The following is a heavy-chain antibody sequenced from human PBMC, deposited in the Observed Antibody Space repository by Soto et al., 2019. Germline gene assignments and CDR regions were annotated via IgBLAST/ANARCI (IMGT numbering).Heavy chain of an antibody. CDR2: ISGYNGNK. V-gene: IGHV1-18*01. CDR3: SSDPEIFDY. J-gene: IGHJ4*02. Sequence: QVQLVQSGAEVKKPGASVNVSCKASGYTFTSYGISWLRQAPGQGLEWMGWISGYNGNKKYAQKLQGRVTMTTDTSTSTAYIALRSLSSDDTAVYYCSSDPEIFDYWGQGTLVTVSS. CDR1: GYTFTSYG.